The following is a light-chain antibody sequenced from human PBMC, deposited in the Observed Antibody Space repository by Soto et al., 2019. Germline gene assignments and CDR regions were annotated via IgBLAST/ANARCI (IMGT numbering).Light chain of an antibody. V-gene: IGKV1-8*01. CDR3: QQYNTYST. J-gene: IGKJ1*01. Sequence: AIRMSQSPSSFSASTGDRVTITFRASQGISSYLAWYQQKPGKAPKLLIYDASSLESGVPSRFSGSGSGTEFTLTISSLQPDDFATYYCQQYNTYSTFGQGTKVDIK. CDR1: QGISSY. CDR2: DAS.